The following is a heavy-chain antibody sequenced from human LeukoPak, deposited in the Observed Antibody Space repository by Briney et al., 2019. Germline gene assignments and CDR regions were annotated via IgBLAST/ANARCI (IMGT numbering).Heavy chain of an antibody. CDR2: IYYSGST. J-gene: IGHJ4*02. V-gene: IGHV4-61*08. Sequence: PSETLSLTCTVSGGSVSSGVYYWNWIRQPPGKGLEWIGYIYYSGSTNYNPSLKSRVTISVDTSKNQSSLKLSSVTAADTAVYYCARVGTYGSGSYLSWLDYWGQGTLVTVSS. CDR3: ARVGTYGSGSYLSWLDY. D-gene: IGHD3-10*01. CDR1: GGSVSSGVYY.